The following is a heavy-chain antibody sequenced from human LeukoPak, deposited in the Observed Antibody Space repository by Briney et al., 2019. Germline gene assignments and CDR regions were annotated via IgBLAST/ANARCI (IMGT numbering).Heavy chain of an antibody. D-gene: IGHD4-17*01. Sequence: ASVKVSCKASGYTFTGYYMHWVRQAPGQGLEWMGWISAYNGNPKYAQKLQGRVTMTTDTSTSTAYMELRSLRSDDTAVYYCARVVDHDYHDYYADHWGQGTLVTVSS. V-gene: IGHV1-18*04. CDR1: GYTFTGYY. J-gene: IGHJ4*02. CDR3: ARVVDHDYHDYYADH. CDR2: ISAYNGNP.